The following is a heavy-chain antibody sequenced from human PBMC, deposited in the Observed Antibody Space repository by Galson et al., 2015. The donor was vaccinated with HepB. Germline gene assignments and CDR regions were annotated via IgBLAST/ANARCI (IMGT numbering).Heavy chain of an antibody. CDR3: ARGFPRAAITIFGVVTPHDAFDI. J-gene: IGHJ3*02. V-gene: IGHV4-34*01. Sequence: SETLSLTCAVYGGSFSGYYWSWIRQPPGKGLEWIGEINHSGSTNYNPSLKSRVTISVDTSKNQFSLKLSSVTAADTAVYYCARGFPRAAITIFGVVTPHDAFDIWGQGTMVTVSS. D-gene: IGHD3-3*01. CDR2: INHSGST. CDR1: GGSFSGYY.